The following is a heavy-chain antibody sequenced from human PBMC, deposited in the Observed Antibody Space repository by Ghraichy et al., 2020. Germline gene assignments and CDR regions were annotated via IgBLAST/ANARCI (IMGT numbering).Heavy chain of an antibody. CDR2: IYDTVNT. Sequence: SETLSLTCTVSGASISSGAYYWSWVRQHPGKGLEWVGFIYDTVNTRYNRSLKSRVTISLDTSKNQISLKLNSVTAADTAIYYCSRSPSVAYCSTTSCYSTFDIWGQGTIVTVSS. D-gene: IGHD2-2*01. J-gene: IGHJ3*02. V-gene: IGHV4-31*03. CDR3: SRSPSVAYCSTTSCYSTFDI. CDR1: GASISSGAYY.